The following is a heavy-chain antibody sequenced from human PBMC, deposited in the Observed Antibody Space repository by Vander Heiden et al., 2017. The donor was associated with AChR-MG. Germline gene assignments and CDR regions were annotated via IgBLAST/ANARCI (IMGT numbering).Heavy chain of an antibody. D-gene: IGHD2-8*01. CDR3: ARIGTRTLNAFEI. CDR2: IFSNDEK. V-gene: IGHV2-26*01. Sequence: QVTLKESGPVLVKPTETLTLTCTVSGFSLSNARMGVSWIRQPPGKALEWLAHIFSNDEKSYSTSLKSRLTISKDTSKSQVVLTMTNMDPGDTATYYCARIGTRTLNAFEIWCEGTMVDVAS. J-gene: IGHJ3*02. CDR1: GFSLSNARMG.